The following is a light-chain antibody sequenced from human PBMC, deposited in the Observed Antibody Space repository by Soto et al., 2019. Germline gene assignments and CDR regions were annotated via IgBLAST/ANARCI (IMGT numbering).Light chain of an antibody. V-gene: IGKV2-24*01. CDR3: MQATHFPRT. J-gene: IGKJ1*01. CDR1: QSVVHSNGNTY. Sequence: DVVMTQTPLSSPVTLGQSASISCRASQSVVHSNGNTYVNWLQQRPGQPPRLLIYKISKRFSGVPDRFSGSGAGTDFTLKISSVEAEDVGVYYGMQATHFPRTFGQGTKVEI. CDR2: KIS.